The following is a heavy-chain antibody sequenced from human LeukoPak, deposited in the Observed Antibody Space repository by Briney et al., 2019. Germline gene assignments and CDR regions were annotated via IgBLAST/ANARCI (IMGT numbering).Heavy chain of an antibody. CDR2: ISSSSSYI. V-gene: IGHV3-21*01. Sequence: PGGSLRLSCAASGFTFSSYSMNWVRQAPGKGLEWVSSISSSSSYIYYADSVKGRFTISRDNAKNSLHLQMNSLRAEDTAVYYCARDVRQWLGYDYWGQGTLVTVSS. J-gene: IGHJ4*02. CDR1: GFTFSSYS. D-gene: IGHD6-19*01. CDR3: ARDVRQWLGYDY.